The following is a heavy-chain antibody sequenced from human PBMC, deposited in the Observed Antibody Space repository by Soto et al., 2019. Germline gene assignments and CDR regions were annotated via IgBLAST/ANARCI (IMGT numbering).Heavy chain of an antibody. CDR2: ISYDGSNK. CDR3: VQWLAKGLGDY. D-gene: IGHD6-19*01. Sequence: LSCAASGFTFSSYAMHWVRQAPGKGLEWVAVISYDGSNKYYADSVKGRFTISRDNSKNTLYLQMNSLRAEDTAVYYCVQWLAKGLGDYWGQGTLVTVSS. J-gene: IGHJ4*02. V-gene: IGHV3-30-3*01. CDR1: GFTFSSYA.